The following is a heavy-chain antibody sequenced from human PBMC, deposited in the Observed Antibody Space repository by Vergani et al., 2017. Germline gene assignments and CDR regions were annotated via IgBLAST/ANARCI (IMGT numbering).Heavy chain of an antibody. J-gene: IGHJ4*02. D-gene: IGHD3-10*01. CDR2: ISGSGGST. CDR3: AKVTRVAYYYGSGSYGY. Sequence: EVQLLESGGGLVQPGGSLRLSCAASGFTFSSYAMSWVRQAPGKGLEWVSAISGSGGSTYYADSVKGRFTISRDKSKNTLYLQMNSLRAEDTAVYYSAKVTRVAYYYGSGSYGYWGQGTLVTVSS. CDR1: GFTFSSYA. V-gene: IGHV3-23*01.